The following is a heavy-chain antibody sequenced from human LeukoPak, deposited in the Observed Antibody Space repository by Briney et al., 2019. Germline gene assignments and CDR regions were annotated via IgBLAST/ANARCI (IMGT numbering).Heavy chain of an antibody. Sequence: GGSLRLSCAASEFNVSNSYMGWVRQAPGKGLEWVSIINNRGNTNHADSVKGRFAISRSKSKNSLFLQMNSLRVEDTAVYYCASAYCCGSGNYDYWGHGTLVTVSS. J-gene: IGHJ4*03. CDR2: INNRGNT. V-gene: IGHV3-66*01. CDR3: ASAYCCGSGNYDY. CDR1: EFNVSNSY. D-gene: IGHD3-10*01.